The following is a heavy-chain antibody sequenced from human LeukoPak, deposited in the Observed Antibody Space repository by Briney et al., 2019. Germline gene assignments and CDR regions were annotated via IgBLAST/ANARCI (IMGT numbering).Heavy chain of an antibody. CDR2: IYYSGST. V-gene: IGHV4-31*03. CDR3: ASPYGSGRDDAFDI. CDR1: GGSISSGGYY. D-gene: IGHD3-10*01. J-gene: IGHJ3*02. Sequence: SETLSLTCTVSGGSISSGGYYWSWIRQHPGKGLEWIGYIYYSGSTYYNPSLKSRVTISVDTSKNQFSLKLSSVTAADTAVYYCASPYGSGRDDAFDIWGQGTMVTVSS.